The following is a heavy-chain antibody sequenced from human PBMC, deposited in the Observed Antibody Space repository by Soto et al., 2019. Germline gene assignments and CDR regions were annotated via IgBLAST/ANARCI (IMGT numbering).Heavy chain of an antibody. Sequence: EVQLVESGGGLVQPGGSLRLSCSASGVTFSSCAMHWVRQAAGKGLEYVSGISSNGAVTYYAESVKDRFTISRDNSRNTLFLQVNSLTGEDTAVYYCVKDRRSTRRAMDVWGQGTTVTVSS. V-gene: IGHV3-64D*06. J-gene: IGHJ6*02. CDR2: ISSNGAVT. D-gene: IGHD2-2*01. CDR1: GVTFSSCA. CDR3: VKDRRSTRRAMDV.